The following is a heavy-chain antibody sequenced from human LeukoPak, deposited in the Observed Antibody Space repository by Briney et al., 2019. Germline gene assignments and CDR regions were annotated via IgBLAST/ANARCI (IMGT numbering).Heavy chain of an antibody. CDR3: AKGKRYPDY. V-gene: IGHV3-7*03. D-gene: IGHD1-1*01. Sequence: GGCLRLSWVVSGFTFSESWMSWVRQAPGKGLGWVASLNLDGSDKYYVDSVKGRFTISRDNAKNSLYLQMDSLRVEDTAVYYCAKGKRYPDYWGQGTLVTVSS. CDR2: LNLDGSDK. J-gene: IGHJ4*02. CDR1: GFTFSESW.